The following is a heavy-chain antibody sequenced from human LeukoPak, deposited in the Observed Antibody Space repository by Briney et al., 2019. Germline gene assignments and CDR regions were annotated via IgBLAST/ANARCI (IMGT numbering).Heavy chain of an antibody. D-gene: IGHD4-17*01. V-gene: IGHV3-48*01. CDR2: ISGDTSTK. CDR3: ARTSTYGDYDY. Sequence: SVGSLRLSSAASGFTFDSYSMNWVRQAPGKRLEWVSYISGDTSTKYYADSVKGRFTISRDVAKSSLYLQMNSLRAEDTAIYYCARTSTYGDYDYWGQGTLVTVSS. J-gene: IGHJ4*02. CDR1: GFTFDSYS.